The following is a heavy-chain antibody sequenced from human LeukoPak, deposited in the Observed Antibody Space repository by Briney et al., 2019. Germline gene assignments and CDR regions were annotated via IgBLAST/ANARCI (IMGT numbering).Heavy chain of an antibody. V-gene: IGHV3-33*01. CDR2: IWPNGSNK. J-gene: IGHJ4*02. CDR3: ASGYDSSGYYEFDY. D-gene: IGHD3-22*01. CDR1: GFTFSSYG. Sequence: PGRSLRLSCAASGFTFSSYGMHWVRQAPGKGLEWVAVIWPNGSNKYHADSVKGRFTISRDDSKSTLFLQMNSLRPEDTAVYYCASGYDSSGYYEFDYWGQGTLVTVSS.